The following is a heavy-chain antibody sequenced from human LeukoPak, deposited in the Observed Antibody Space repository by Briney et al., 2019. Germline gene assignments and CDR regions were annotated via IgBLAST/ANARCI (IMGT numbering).Heavy chain of an antibody. CDR1: GFTFTSSA. J-gene: IGHJ4*02. CDR3: AAWPVAGRAGPDY. V-gene: IGHV1-58*02. D-gene: IGHD6-19*01. Sequence: ASVKVSCKASGFTFTSSAMQWVRQARGQRLEWIGWIVVGSGNTNYAQKFQERVTITRDMSTSTAYMELSSLRSEDTAVYYCAAWPVAGRAGPDYWGQGTLVTVSS. CDR2: IVVGSGNT.